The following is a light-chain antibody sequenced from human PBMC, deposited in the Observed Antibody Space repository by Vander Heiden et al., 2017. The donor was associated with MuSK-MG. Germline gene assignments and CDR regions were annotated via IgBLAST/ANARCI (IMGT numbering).Light chain of an antibody. Sequence: QVTQSPSSLSASVGDRVTITCRASQSISSYLHWYQQKPGKAPKLLIHAASTLQTGVPSRFSGSGSGTDFTLTISRLQPEDFATYYCQQSDSAPLTFGGGTKVEIK. J-gene: IGKJ4*01. CDR1: QSISSY. V-gene: IGKV1-39*01. CDR3: QQSDSAPLT. CDR2: AAS.